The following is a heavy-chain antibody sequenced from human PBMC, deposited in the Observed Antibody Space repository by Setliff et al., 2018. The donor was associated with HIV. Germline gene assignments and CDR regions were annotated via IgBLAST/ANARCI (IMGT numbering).Heavy chain of an antibody. J-gene: IGHJ4*02. CDR2: IIPLFGTT. D-gene: IGHD3-22*01. CDR1: GGTFSNYA. V-gene: IGHV1-69*06. Sequence: SVKVSCKASGGTFSNYAISWVRQAPGQGLEWMGRIIPLFGTTNYAQKFQGRVTIIADKSTSTAYMEVSSLRSEDTAVYYCARASLGDSGSYYYSYWGQGTLVTVS. CDR3: ARASLGDSGSYYYSY.